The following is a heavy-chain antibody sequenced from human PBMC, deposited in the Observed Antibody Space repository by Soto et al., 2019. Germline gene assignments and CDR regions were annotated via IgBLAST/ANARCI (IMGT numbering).Heavy chain of an antibody. Sequence: QVQLVESGGGVVQPGRSLRLSCAASGFTFSSYGMHWVRQAPGKGLEWVAVIWYDGSNKYYADSVKGRFTISRDNSKNTLYLQMNSLRAEDTAVYYCARDWRDYDSWSGYRARGWFDPWGQGTLVTVSS. CDR2: IWYDGSNK. J-gene: IGHJ5*02. V-gene: IGHV3-33*01. CDR3: ARDWRDYDSWSGYRARGWFDP. CDR1: GFTFSSYG. D-gene: IGHD3-3*01.